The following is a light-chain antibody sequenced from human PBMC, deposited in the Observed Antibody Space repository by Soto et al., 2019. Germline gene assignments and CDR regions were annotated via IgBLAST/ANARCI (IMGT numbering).Light chain of an antibody. Sequence: DIQMTQSPCTLSASVGDRVTITCWASQSISSWLAWYQQKPGKAPKLLIYDASSLESGVPSRFSGSGSGTEFTLTISSLQPDDFATYYCQQYNSYPWTLGQGTKVEIK. CDR3: QQYNSYPWT. CDR2: DAS. J-gene: IGKJ1*01. V-gene: IGKV1-5*01. CDR1: QSISSW.